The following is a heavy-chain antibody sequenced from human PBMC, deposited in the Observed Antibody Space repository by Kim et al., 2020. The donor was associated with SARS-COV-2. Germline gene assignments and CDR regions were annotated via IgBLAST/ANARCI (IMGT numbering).Heavy chain of an antibody. Sequence: GGSLRLSCAASGFTFSSYGMHWVRQAPGKGLEWVAVISYDGSNKYYADSVKGRFTISRDNSKNTLYLQMNSLRAEDTAVYYCAKDHGGSPDYWGQGTLVTVSS. CDR2: ISYDGSNK. J-gene: IGHJ4*02. V-gene: IGHV3-30*18. CDR1: GFTFSSYG. CDR3: AKDHGGSPDY. D-gene: IGHD1-26*01.